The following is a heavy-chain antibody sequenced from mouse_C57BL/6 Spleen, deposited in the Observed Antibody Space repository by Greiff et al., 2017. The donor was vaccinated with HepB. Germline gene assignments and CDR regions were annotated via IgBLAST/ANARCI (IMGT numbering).Heavy chain of an antibody. V-gene: IGHV1-53*01. CDR1: GYTFTSYW. CDR3: ARPTPFDYAMDD. Sequence: QVQLQQSGTELVKPGASVKLSCKASGYTFTSYWMHWVKQRPGQGLEWIGNINPSNGGTNYNEKFKSKATLTVDKSSSTAYMQLSSLTSEDSAVYYCARPTPFDYAMDDWGQGTSVTVSS. CDR2: INPSNGGT. D-gene: IGHD1-1*01. J-gene: IGHJ4*01.